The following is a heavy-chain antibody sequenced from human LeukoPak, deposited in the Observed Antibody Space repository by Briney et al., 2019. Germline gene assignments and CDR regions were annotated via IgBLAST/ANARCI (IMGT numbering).Heavy chain of an antibody. CDR2: ISGSGDRT. CDR3: AKDPNGDYIGAFDM. CDR1: GFTFSNYG. D-gene: IGHD4-17*01. Sequence: GGSLRLSCAASGFTFSNYGMQWVRQAPGKGLEWVSSISGSGDRTMYADSVKGRFTISRDNFKNTLYLQMNSLRAEDTALYHCAKDPNGDYIGAFDMWGQGTMVTVSS. J-gene: IGHJ3*02. V-gene: IGHV3-23*01.